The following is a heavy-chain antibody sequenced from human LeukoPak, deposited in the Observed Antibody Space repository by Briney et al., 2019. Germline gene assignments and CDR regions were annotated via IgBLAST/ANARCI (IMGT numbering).Heavy chain of an antibody. CDR2: ISYSGT. V-gene: IGHV4-39*01. D-gene: IGHD1-26*01. J-gene: IGHJ4*02. CDR3: ARRTSNPVGAIDY. CDR1: GGSISISNYY. Sequence: SETLSLTCNVSGGSISISNYYWGWIRQPPGRGLEWIGSISYSGTYYNPSLKSRLTISVDTSKNHFSLNLRSVTAADTGVYYCARRTSNPVGAIDYWGQGTLVIVSS.